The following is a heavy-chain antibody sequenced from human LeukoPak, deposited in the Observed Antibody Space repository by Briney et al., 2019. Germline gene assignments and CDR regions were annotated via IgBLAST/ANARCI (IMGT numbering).Heavy chain of an antibody. D-gene: IGHD3-10*01. CDR2: ISAYNGNT. Sequence: ASVKVSCKASGYTFTSYGISWVQQAPGQGLEWMGWISAYNGNTNYAQKLQGRVTMTTDTSASTAYMELRSLRSDDTAVYYCARVYYYGSGSYDRPSDYWGQGTLVTVSS. J-gene: IGHJ4*02. V-gene: IGHV1-18*01. CDR3: ARVYYYGSGSYDRPSDY. CDR1: GYTFTSYG.